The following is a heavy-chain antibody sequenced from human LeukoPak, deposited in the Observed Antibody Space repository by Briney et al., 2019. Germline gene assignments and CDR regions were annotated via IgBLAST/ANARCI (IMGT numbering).Heavy chain of an antibody. Sequence: PGGSLRLSCAASGFTFSSYGMSWVRQAPGKGLEWVSAISGSGGSTYYADSVKGRFTISRDNSKNTLYLQMNSLRAEDTAVYYCARDWYHAIDCWGQGTLVTVSS. D-gene: IGHD2-2*01. V-gene: IGHV3-23*01. CDR2: ISGSGGST. CDR3: ARDWYHAIDC. CDR1: GFTFSSYG. J-gene: IGHJ4*02.